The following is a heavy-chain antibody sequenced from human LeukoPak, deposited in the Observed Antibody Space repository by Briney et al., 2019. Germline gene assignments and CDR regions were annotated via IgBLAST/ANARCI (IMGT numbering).Heavy chain of an antibody. CDR1: GFTFTSHW. J-gene: IGHJ4*02. CDR3: ASDATYCTHGVCYTRFDY. D-gene: IGHD2-8*01. CDR2: MNLDGSEK. V-gene: IGHV3-7*01. Sequence: PGGSLRLSCAASGFTFTSHWMSWVRQAPGKGLEWVARMNLDGSEKYYVDSVMGRFTISRDNAKTSLYLEMNSMRAEDTAVYYCASDATYCTHGVCYTRFDYWGQGTLVTVSS.